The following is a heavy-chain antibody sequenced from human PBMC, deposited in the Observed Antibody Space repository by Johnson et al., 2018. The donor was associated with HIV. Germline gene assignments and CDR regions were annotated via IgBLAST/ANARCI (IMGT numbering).Heavy chain of an antibody. CDR1: GFTFSSYA. J-gene: IGHJ3*02. V-gene: IGHV3-30*04. Sequence: QVQLVESGGGVVQPGRSLRLSCAASGFTFSSYAMHWVRQAPGKGLEWVAVISYEGSNKYYADSVKGRFTIPRDNSKNTLYLQMNSLRAEDTSVYYWAKVGAMVVTPRGEAFDIWGQGTMVTVSS. CDR2: ISYEGSNK. CDR3: AKVGAMVVTPRGEAFDI. D-gene: IGHD4-23*01.